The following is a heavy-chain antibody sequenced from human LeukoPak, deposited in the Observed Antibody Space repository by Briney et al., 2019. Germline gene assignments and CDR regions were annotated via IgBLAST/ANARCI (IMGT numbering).Heavy chain of an antibody. Sequence: GGSLRLSCAASGFTVSSNYMSWVRQAPGKGLEWVSVIYSGGSTYYADSVKGRFTISRDNSKNTLYLQMNSLRAEDTAVYYCARGLYGSGSSSYYYYGMDVWGQGTTVTVSS. J-gene: IGHJ6*02. V-gene: IGHV3-66*01. CDR1: GFTVSSNY. CDR2: IYSGGST. D-gene: IGHD3-10*01. CDR3: ARGLYGSGSSSYYYYGMDV.